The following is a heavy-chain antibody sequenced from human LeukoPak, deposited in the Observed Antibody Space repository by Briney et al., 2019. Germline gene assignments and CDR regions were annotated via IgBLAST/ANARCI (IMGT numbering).Heavy chain of an antibody. CDR1: GFTVSSNY. V-gene: IGHV3-53*01. D-gene: IGHD3-3*02. CDR2: IYSGGST. Sequence: GGSLRLSCVASGFTVSSNYMSWVRQAPGKGLEWVSVIYSGGSTFYADSVKGRFTISRDNSKNTLYLQMNSLRTEDTAVYYCARATPSIHYGMDVWGQGTTVTVSS. CDR3: ARATPSIHYGMDV. J-gene: IGHJ6*01.